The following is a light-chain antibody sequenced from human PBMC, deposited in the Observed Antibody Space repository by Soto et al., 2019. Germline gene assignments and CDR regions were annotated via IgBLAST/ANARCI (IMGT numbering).Light chain of an antibody. CDR3: QQSFT. CDR1: QSISSW. Sequence: DIQMTQSPSTLSASVGDRVTITCRASQSISSWLAWYQQKPGKAPKLLIYKASSLESGVPSRFRGSGSGTEFPLTISILQPDDFATYYCQQSFTFGPGTKVDIK. J-gene: IGKJ3*01. V-gene: IGKV1-5*03. CDR2: KAS.